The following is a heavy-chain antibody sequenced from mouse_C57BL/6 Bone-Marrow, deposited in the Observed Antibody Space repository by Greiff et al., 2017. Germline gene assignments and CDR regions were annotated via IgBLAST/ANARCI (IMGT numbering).Heavy chain of an antibody. V-gene: IGHV1-80*01. CDR3: ARGVYYSNYGGY. CDR2: IYPGDGDT. D-gene: IGHD2-5*01. Sequence: VQLQQSGAELVKPGASVKISCKASGYAFSSYWMNWVKQRPGTGLEWIGQIYPGDGDTNYNGKFKGKATLTADKSSSTAYMQLCSLTSEDSAVYFCARGVYYSNYGGYWGQGTTLTVSS. J-gene: IGHJ2*01. CDR1: GYAFSSYW.